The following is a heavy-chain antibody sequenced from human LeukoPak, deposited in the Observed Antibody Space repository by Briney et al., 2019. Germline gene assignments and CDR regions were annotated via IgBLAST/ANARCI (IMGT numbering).Heavy chain of an antibody. CDR3: AKQLAKFWSGYYGDYYYMDV. CDR2: ISYDGSNK. J-gene: IGHJ6*03. V-gene: IGHV3-30-3*02. CDR1: GFTFSSYA. D-gene: IGHD3-3*01. Sequence: GGSLRLSCAASGFTFSSYAMHWVRQAPGKGLEWVAVISYDGSNKYYADSVKGRFTISRDNSKNTLYLQMNSLRAEDTAVYYCAKQLAKFWSGYYGDYYYMDVWGKGTTVTVSS.